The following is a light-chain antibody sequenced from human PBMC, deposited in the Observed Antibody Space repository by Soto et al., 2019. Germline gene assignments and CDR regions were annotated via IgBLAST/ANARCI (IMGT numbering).Light chain of an antibody. J-gene: IGLJ1*01. Sequence: QSALTQPASVSGSPGQSITISCTGTSSDVGGYNYVSWYQQHPGKAPKLMIYEVSSRPSGVPDRFSGSKSGTSASLAITGLQAEDEADYYCQSYDSSLSGYVFGTGTKVTVL. CDR3: QSYDSSLSGYV. CDR1: SSDVGGYNY. CDR2: EVS. V-gene: IGLV2-14*01.